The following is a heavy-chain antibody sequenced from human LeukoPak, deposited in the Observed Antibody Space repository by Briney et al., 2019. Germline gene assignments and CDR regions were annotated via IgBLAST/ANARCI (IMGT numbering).Heavy chain of an antibody. V-gene: IGHV4-38-2*02. CDR2: IYHSGST. Sequence: SETLSLTCTVSGYSISSGYYWGWIRQPPGKGLERIGRIYHSGSTYYNPSLKSRVTISVDTSKNQFSLKLSSVPAADTAVYYCASHIEGYCSGGSCYGSFDYWGQGTLVTVSS. D-gene: IGHD2-15*01. CDR1: GYSISSGYY. J-gene: IGHJ4*02. CDR3: ASHIEGYCSGGSCYGSFDY.